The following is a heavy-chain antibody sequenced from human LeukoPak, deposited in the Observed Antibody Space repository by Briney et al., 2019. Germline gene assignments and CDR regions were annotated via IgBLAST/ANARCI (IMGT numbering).Heavy chain of an antibody. D-gene: IGHD4-11*01. CDR3: AMTTIFLFAH. Sequence: SETLSLTCAVYGGSFSGYYWSWIHQPPGKGLEWIGEINHSGSTNYNPSLKSRVTISVDTSKNQFSLKLSSVTAADTAVYYCAMTTIFLFAHWGQGTLVTVSS. V-gene: IGHV4-34*01. CDR1: GGSFSGYY. J-gene: IGHJ4*02. CDR2: INHSGST.